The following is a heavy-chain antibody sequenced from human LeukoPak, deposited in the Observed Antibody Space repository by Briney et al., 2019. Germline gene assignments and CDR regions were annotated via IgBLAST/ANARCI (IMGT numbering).Heavy chain of an antibody. CDR1: GDSLSSYY. CDR3: ARGLPADY. CDR2: IYYSGST. Sequence: ASENLSLTCTVSGDSLSSYYWGWIRQPPGKGLEWIGSIYYSGSTYYNPSLKSRVTISVDTSKNQFSLKLSSVTAADTAVYYCARGLPADYWGQGTLVTVSS. V-gene: IGHV4-39*01. D-gene: IGHD5-12*01. J-gene: IGHJ4*02.